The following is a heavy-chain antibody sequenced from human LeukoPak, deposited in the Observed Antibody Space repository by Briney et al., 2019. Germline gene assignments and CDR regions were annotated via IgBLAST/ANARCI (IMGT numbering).Heavy chain of an antibody. Sequence: GGSLRLSCAASGFTFSSYSMNWVRQAPGKGLEWVSATSGSADSTHYADSVRGRFTISRDNSKNILYLQMNILRAEDTALYYCAKVADVYSVYYFDSWGPGTLVTVSS. D-gene: IGHD2-21*01. CDR1: GFTFSSYS. CDR3: AKVADVYSVYYFDS. V-gene: IGHV3-23*01. J-gene: IGHJ4*02. CDR2: TSGSADST.